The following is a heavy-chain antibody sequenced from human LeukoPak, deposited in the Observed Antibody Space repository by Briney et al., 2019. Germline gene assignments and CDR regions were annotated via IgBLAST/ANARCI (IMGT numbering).Heavy chain of an antibody. CDR1: GYTFTSYG. D-gene: IGHD1-26*01. Sequence: GATVKVSCKASGYTFTSYGISWVRQAPGQGLEWMGWISAYNGNTNYAQKLQGRVTMTTDTSTSTAYMELRSLRSDDTAVYYCARGQGGSYYGSNGEYWGQGTLVTVSS. J-gene: IGHJ4*02. CDR3: ARGQGGSYYGSNGEY. CDR2: ISAYNGNT. V-gene: IGHV1-18*01.